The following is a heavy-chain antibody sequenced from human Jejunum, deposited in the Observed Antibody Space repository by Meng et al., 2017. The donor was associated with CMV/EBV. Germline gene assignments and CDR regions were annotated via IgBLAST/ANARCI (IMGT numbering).Heavy chain of an antibody. CDR2: VFFSGSS. D-gene: IGHD3-10*01. Sequence: VSSGSYYWNWIRQSPGKGLEWIAHVFFSGSSDYNPSLKSRVTISVDTSKNQFFLQLDSVTAADTAVYFCARGAVNMVRGVSYYFDYWGQGALVTVSS. CDR3: ARGAVNMVRGVSYYFDY. V-gene: IGHV4-61*01. CDR1: VSSGSYY. J-gene: IGHJ4*02.